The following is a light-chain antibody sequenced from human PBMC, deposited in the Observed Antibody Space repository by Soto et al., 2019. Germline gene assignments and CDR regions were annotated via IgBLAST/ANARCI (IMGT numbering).Light chain of an antibody. Sequence: IQLTKSPSSLSASVGDRVTITCRASQSISSWLAWYQQKPGKAPKLLIYDASVLASGVPSRFSGSGSGTEFTLTISSLQPDDFAXXXCQXYXSXXTFCQXTKVDNK. V-gene: IGKV1-5*01. CDR1: QSISSW. J-gene: IGKJ1*01. CDR3: QXYXSXXT. CDR2: DAS.